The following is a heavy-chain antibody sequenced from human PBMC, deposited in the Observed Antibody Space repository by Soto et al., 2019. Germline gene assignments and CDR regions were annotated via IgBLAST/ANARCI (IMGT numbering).Heavy chain of an antibody. CDR1: GGSISSGGYY. Sequence: PSETLSLTCTVSGGSISSGGYYWSWIRQHPGKGLEWIGYIYYSGSTYYNPSLKSRVTISVDTSKNQFSLKLSSVTAADTAVYYCAREGRHYDILTGYYRRDFDYWGQGTLVTVSS. J-gene: IGHJ4*02. CDR3: AREGRHYDILTGYYRRDFDY. D-gene: IGHD3-9*01. CDR2: IYYSGST. V-gene: IGHV4-31*03.